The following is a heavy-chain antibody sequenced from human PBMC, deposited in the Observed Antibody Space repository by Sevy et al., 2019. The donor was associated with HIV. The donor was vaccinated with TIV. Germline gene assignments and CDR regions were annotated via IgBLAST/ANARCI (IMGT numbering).Heavy chain of an antibody. D-gene: IGHD4-17*01. CDR3: AREGLDGSTVVTPSDAFDI. CDR2: IIPIFGTA. Sequence: ASVKVSCKASGGTFSSYAISWVRQAPGQGLEWMGGIIPIFGTANYAQKFQGRVTITADESTSTAYMELSSLGSEDTAVYYCAREGLDGSTVVTPSDAFDIWGQGTMVTVSS. J-gene: IGHJ3*02. V-gene: IGHV1-69*13. CDR1: GGTFSSYA.